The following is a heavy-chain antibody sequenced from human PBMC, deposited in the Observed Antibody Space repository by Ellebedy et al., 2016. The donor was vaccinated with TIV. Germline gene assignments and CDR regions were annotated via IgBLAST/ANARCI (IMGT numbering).Heavy chain of an antibody. V-gene: IGHV4-30-2*01. Sequence: MPSETLSLTCAVSGGSISSGGYSRSWIRQPPGKGLEWIGYIYHSGSTYYNPSLKSRVTISVDTSKNQFSLKLSSVTAADTAVYYCYIPPRADYYDSSGPGDYWGQGTLVTVSS. CDR3: YIPPRADYYDSSGPGDY. J-gene: IGHJ4*02. CDR2: IYHSGST. D-gene: IGHD3-22*01. CDR1: GGSISSGGYS.